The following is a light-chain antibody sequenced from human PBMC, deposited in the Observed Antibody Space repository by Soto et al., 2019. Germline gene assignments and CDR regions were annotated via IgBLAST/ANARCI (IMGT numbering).Light chain of an antibody. CDR2: WAS. V-gene: IGKV4-1*01. CDR3: QQYYSTRT. CDR1: QSVLYSSNNKNY. J-gene: IGKJ1*01. Sequence: DIVMTQSPDSLAVSLGERATINCKSSQSVLYSSNNKNYLAWYQQKPGQPPKLLIYWASTRESGVPDGFSGSGSGTDFTLTISSLQAEDVAVYYCQQYYSTRTFGQGTKVEIK.